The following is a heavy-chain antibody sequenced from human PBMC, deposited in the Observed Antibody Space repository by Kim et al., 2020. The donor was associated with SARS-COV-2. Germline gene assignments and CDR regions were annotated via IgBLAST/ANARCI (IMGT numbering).Heavy chain of an antibody. V-gene: IGHV3-53*01. CDR2: IYSGGST. J-gene: IGHJ4*02. CDR1: GFTVSSNY. D-gene: IGHD4-17*01. Sequence: GGSLRLSCAASGFTVSSNYMSWVRQAPGKGLEWVSVIYSGGSTYYADSVKGRFTISRDNSKNTLYLQMNSLRAEDTAVYYCARGPFLPNDYGDYVDYWGQGTLVTVSS. CDR3: ARGPFLPNDYGDYVDY.